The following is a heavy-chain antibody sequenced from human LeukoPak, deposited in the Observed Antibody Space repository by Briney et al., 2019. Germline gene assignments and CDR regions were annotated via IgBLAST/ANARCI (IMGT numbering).Heavy chain of an antibody. V-gene: IGHV1-18*01. D-gene: IGHD5-12*01. CDR2: ISAYNGNT. CDR3: ARGIVATTTRKFGMDV. Sequence: GASVKVSCKASGYTFTSYGISWVRQAPGQGLEWMGWISAYNGNTNYAQKLQGRVTMTTDTSTSTAYMELRSLRSDGTAVYYCARGIVATTTRKFGMDVWGQGTTVTVSS. CDR1: GYTFTSYG. J-gene: IGHJ6*01.